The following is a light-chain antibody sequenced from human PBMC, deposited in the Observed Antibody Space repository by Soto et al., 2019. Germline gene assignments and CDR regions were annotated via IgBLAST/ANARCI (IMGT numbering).Light chain of an antibody. V-gene: IGKV1-5*01. Sequence: DIQMTQSPSTLSASVGDRVTITCRASQSISSWLAWYQQKPGKAPKLLIYDASSLESGVPSRFSGSGSGTEFTLTISSLQPDDFATYYCQHRWTFGQGTKVDIK. CDR2: DAS. J-gene: IGKJ1*01. CDR3: QHRWT. CDR1: QSISSW.